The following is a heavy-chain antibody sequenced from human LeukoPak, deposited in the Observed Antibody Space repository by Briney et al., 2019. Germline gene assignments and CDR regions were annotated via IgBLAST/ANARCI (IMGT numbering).Heavy chain of an antibody. CDR1: GGSFSGYY. CDR3: ARGRIQLWRYYYYGMDV. CDR2: INHSGST. V-gene: IGHV4-34*01. J-gene: IGHJ6*02. Sequence: SETLSLTCAVYGGSFSGYYWSWIRQPPGKELEWIGEINHSGSTNYNPSLKSRVTISVDTSKNQFSLKLSSVTAADTAVYYCARGRIQLWRYYYYGMDVWGQGTTVTVSS. D-gene: IGHD5-18*01.